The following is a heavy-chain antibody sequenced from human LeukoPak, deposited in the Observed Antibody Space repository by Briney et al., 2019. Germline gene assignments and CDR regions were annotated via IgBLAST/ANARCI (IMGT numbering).Heavy chain of an antibody. V-gene: IGHV3-30*18. D-gene: IGHD6-19*01. CDR1: GFTFSSYG. J-gene: IGHJ3*02. Sequence: SGRSLRLSCAASGFTFSSYGMHWVRQAPGKGLEWVAVISYDGSNKYYADSVKGRFTISRDNSKNTLYLQMNSLRAEDTAVYYCAKDHLGAVARFDAFDIWGQGTMVTVSS. CDR2: ISYDGSNK. CDR3: AKDHLGAVARFDAFDI.